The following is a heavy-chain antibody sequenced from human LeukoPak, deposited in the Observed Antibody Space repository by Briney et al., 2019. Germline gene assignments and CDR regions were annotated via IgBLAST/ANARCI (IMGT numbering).Heavy chain of an antibody. Sequence: PSETLSLTCAVYGGSFSGYYWSWVRQPPGKGLEWIGEINHSGNTNYIPSLKRRVTIPVDTSNNQFSLKLSSVTAADTAVYYCARSTWIQLWKTYNLFDPWGQGTLVTVSS. CDR2: INHSGNT. D-gene: IGHD5-18*01. CDR3: ARSTWIQLWKTYNLFDP. V-gene: IGHV4-34*01. J-gene: IGHJ5*02. CDR1: GGSFSGYY.